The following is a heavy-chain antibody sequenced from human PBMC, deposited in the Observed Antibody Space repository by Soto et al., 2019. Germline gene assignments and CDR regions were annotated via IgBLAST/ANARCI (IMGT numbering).Heavy chain of an antibody. D-gene: IGHD2-2*01. J-gene: IGHJ4*02. CDR3: TRREDVVVPAAIFWEDYYFDY. V-gene: IGHV3-49*03. CDR1: GFTFGDYA. CDR2: IRSKAYGGTT. Sequence: GGSLRLSCTASGFTFGDYAMSWFRQAPGKGLEWVGFIRSKAYGGTTEYAASVKGRFTISRDDSKSIAYLQMNSLKTEDTAVYYCTRREDVVVPAAIFWEDYYFDYWGQGTLVTVSS.